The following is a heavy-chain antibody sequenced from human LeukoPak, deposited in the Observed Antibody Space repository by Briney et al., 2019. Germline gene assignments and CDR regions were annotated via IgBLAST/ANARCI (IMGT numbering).Heavy chain of an antibody. Sequence: GSSVHVSCTASEGTFSGYAISWVRQAPGQGLEWMGRIIPIFGIANYAQKFQGRVTITADKSTSTAYMELSSLRSEDTAVYYCARGSGIAAAGTMDEDWFDPWGQGTLVTVSS. CDR3: ARGSGIAAAGTMDEDWFDP. D-gene: IGHD6-13*01. V-gene: IGHV1-69*04. CDR2: IIPIFGIA. CDR1: EGTFSGYA. J-gene: IGHJ5*02.